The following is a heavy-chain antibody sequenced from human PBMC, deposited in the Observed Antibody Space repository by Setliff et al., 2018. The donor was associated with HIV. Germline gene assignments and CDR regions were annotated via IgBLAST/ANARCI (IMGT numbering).Heavy chain of an antibody. CDR1: TYSISSGYY. V-gene: IGHV4-38-2*01. D-gene: IGHD1-7*01. J-gene: IGHJ3*02. CDR3: ARHGGITGTTDAFDI. CDR2: IYHSGST. Sequence: SETLSLTCAVSTYSISSGYYWGWIRLPPGKGLEWIGSIYHSGSTYYNPSLKSRVTISVDTSKNQFSLKLSSVTAADTAVYYCARHGGITGTTDAFDIWGQGTMVTVTS.